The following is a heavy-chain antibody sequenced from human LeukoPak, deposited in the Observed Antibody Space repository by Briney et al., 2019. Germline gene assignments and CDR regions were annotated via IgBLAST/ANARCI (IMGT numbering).Heavy chain of an antibody. D-gene: IGHD3-22*01. CDR3: AEGNYDSSGYYYVPPGY. Sequence: SGGSLRLSCAASGFTFSSYAMSWVRQAPGKGLEWVAVISYDGSNKYYADSVKGRFTISRDNSKNTLYLQMNSLRAEDTAVYYCAEGNYDSSGYYYVPPGYWGQGTLVTVSS. CDR2: ISYDGSNK. V-gene: IGHV3-30-3*02. J-gene: IGHJ4*02. CDR1: GFTFSSYA.